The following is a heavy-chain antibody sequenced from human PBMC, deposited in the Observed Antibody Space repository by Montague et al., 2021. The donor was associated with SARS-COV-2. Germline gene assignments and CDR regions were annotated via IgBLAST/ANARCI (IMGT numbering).Heavy chain of an antibody. V-gene: IGHV3-21*06. CDR2: ISGSSTLI. CDR3: TRDGHYGSGWSAH. Sequence: SLRLSCAGSGFTFSLYTMNWVRQAPGKGLKWVSAISGSSTLIFYADSVKGRFIISRDNAKNSLYLQMNSLRAEDTALYYCTRDGHYGSGWSAHWGQGTLVSVSS. D-gene: IGHD6-19*01. J-gene: IGHJ4*02. CDR1: GFTFSLYT.